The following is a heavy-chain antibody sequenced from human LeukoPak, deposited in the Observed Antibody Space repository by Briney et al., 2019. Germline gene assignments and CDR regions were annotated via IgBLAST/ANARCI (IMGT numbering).Heavy chain of an antibody. CDR3: AKDIFGSFPELYSSGWCFQH. J-gene: IGHJ1*01. CDR1: GFTFSNHG. V-gene: IGHV3-30*02. D-gene: IGHD6-19*01. Sequence: GGSLRLSCAASGFTFSNHGMHWVRQAPGKGLEWVALIRFDGSHKYYADSVKGRFTISRDNSKNSLYLQMNSLRTEDTALYYCAKDIFGSFPELYSSGWCFQHWGQGTLVTVSS. CDR2: IRFDGSHK.